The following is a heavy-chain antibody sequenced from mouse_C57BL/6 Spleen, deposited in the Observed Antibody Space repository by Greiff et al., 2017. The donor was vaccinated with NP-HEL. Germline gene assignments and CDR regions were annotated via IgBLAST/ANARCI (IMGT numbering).Heavy chain of an antibody. CDR2: ISDGGSYT. Sequence: EVNLVESGGGLVKPGGSLKLSCAASGFTFSSYAMSWVRQTPEKRLEWVATISDGGSYTYYPDNVKGRFTISRDNAKNNLYLQMSHLKSEDTAMYYCARGGTVVATSYYFDYWGQGTTLTVSS. CDR1: GFTFSSYA. V-gene: IGHV5-4*03. CDR3: ARGGTVVATSYYFDY. D-gene: IGHD1-1*01. J-gene: IGHJ2*01.